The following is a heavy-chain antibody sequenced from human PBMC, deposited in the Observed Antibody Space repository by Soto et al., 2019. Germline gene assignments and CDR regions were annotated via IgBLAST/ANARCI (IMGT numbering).Heavy chain of an antibody. Sequence: GSLRLSCAASGFTVSSNYMSWVRQAPGKGLEWVSVIYSGGSTYYADSVKGRFTISRDNSKNTLYLQMNSLRAEDTAVYYCAREKVLRFLEWSPGGAFDIWGQGTMVTVSS. CDR1: GFTVSSNY. CDR2: IYSGGST. J-gene: IGHJ3*02. D-gene: IGHD3-3*01. V-gene: IGHV3-66*01. CDR3: AREKVLRFLEWSPGGAFDI.